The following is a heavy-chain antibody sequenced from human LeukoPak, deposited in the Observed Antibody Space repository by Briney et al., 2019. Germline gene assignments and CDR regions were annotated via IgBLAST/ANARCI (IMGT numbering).Heavy chain of an antibody. J-gene: IGHJ3*02. CDR3: ARDRTPAGPGAFDI. V-gene: IGHV4-34*01. Sequence: SETLSLTCAVYGGSFSGYYWSWIRQPPGKGLEWIGEINHSGSTNYNPSLKSRVTISVDTSKNQFSLKLSSVTAADTAVYYCARDRTPAGPGAFDIWCQGTMVTVSS. CDR2: INHSGST. CDR1: GGSFSGYY. D-gene: IGHD2-2*01.